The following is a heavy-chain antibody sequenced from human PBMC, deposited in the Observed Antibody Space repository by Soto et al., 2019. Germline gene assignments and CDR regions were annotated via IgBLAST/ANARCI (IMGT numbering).Heavy chain of an antibody. V-gene: IGHV1-2*04. Sequence: ASVKVSCKASGYTFTGYYMHWVRQAPGQGLEWMGWINPNSGGTNYAQKFQGWVTMTRDTSTSTAYMELSRLRSDDTAVYYCARGVPGAGYYMDVWGKGTTVTVSS. J-gene: IGHJ6*03. CDR3: ARGVPGAGYYMDV. D-gene: IGHD7-27*01. CDR1: GYTFTGYY. CDR2: INPNSGGT.